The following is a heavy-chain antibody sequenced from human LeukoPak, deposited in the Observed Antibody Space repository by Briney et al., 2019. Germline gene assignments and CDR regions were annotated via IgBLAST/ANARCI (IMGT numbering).Heavy chain of an antibody. CDR1: GFTLSRYW. V-gene: IGHV3-7*01. CDR2: IKQDGSEK. Sequence: GGSLRLSCADSGFTLSRYWMSWVRQAPGKGLEWVANIKQDGSEKYYVDSVKGRFTISRDNAKSSLYLQMNSLRAEDTAVYFCARGAIPSATISQFDYWGQGTLVTVSS. CDR3: ARGAIPSATISQFDY. J-gene: IGHJ4*02. D-gene: IGHD2-2*01.